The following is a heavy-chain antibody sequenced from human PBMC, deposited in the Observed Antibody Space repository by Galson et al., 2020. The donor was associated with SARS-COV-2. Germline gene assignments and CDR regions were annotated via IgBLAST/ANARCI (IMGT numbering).Heavy chain of an antibody. V-gene: IGHV1-18*01. Sequence: ASVKVSCRASGYTFATYGISWVRQAPGQGLEWMGWISAYNGNTNYAQKFQDRVSVTTDTSTATAYMELRSLRSDDSAKYYCVRDVYYQNSGSRLDVWGQGTTVTVSS. J-gene: IGHJ6*02. D-gene: IGHD3-10*01. CDR2: ISAYNGNT. CDR3: VRDVYYQNSGSRLDV. CDR1: GYTFATYG.